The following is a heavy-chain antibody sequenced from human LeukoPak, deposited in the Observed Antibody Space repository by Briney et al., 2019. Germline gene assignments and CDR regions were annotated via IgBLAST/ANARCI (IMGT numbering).Heavy chain of an antibody. CDR3: AREGYSGSGGYNWFDP. V-gene: IGHV4-30-4*01. CDR2: IYYSGST. D-gene: IGHD5-12*01. Sequence: PSETLSLTCTASGDSISSGDYYWSWIRQPPGKGLEWIGYIYYSGSTYYNPSLKSRVTISVDTSKNQFSLKLSSVTAADTAVYYCAREGYSGSGGYNWFDPWGQGTLVTVSS. J-gene: IGHJ5*02. CDR1: GDSISSGDYY.